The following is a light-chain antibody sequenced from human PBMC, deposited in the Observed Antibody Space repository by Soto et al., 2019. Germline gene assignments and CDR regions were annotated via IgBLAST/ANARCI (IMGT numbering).Light chain of an antibody. CDR1: QSISSW. J-gene: IGKJ2*01. CDR2: KAS. V-gene: IGKV1-5*03. Sequence: DIQMTQSPSTLSASVGDRVTITCRASQSISSWLAWYQQKPGKAPKILIYKASSLESGVSSRFSGSGSGTEFTLTITSLQPDDFATYYCQQYNSFSYTFGQGTKVEIK. CDR3: QQYNSFSYT.